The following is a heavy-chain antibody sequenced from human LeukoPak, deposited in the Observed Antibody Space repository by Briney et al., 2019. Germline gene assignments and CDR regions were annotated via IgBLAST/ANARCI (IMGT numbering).Heavy chain of an antibody. Sequence: ASVKASCKASGYTFTGYYMHWVRQAPGQGLEWMGRINPNSGGTNYAQKFQGRVTMTRDTSISTAYMELSRLRSDDTAVYYCARPSSSSDFDYGARGTLVPVSS. CDR2: INPNSGGT. V-gene: IGHV1-2*06. D-gene: IGHD6-6*01. CDR1: GYTFTGYY. J-gene: IGHJ4*02. CDR3: ARPSSSSDFDY.